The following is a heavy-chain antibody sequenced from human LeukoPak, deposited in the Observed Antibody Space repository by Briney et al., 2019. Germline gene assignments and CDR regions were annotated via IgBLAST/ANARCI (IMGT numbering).Heavy chain of an antibody. D-gene: IGHD3-22*01. CDR1: GYTFTSYD. V-gene: IGHV1-8*03. CDR2: MNPNSGNT. CDR3: ARGLLGYYYDSSGYWNAFDI. Sequence: ASVKVSCKASGYTFTSYDINWVRQATGQGLEWMGWMNPNSGNTGYAQKFQGRVTITRNTSISTAYMELSSLRSEDMAVYYCARGLLGYYYDSSGYWNAFDIWGQGTMVTVSS. J-gene: IGHJ3*02.